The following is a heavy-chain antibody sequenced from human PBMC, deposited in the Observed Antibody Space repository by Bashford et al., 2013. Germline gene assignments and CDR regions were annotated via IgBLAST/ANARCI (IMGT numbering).Heavy chain of an antibody. D-gene: IGHD2-8*02. V-gene: IGHV1-8*01. CDR2: MNPNSGNT. CDR3: ASVGYCTGGVCSDFDY. J-gene: IGHJ4*02. Sequence: ASVKVSCKASGYTFTSYDINWVRQATGQGLEWMGWMNPNSGNTGYAQKFQGRVTITADESTSTAYMELSSLRSEDTAVYYCASVGYCTGGVCSDFDYWGQGPWSPSPQ. CDR1: GYTFTSYD.